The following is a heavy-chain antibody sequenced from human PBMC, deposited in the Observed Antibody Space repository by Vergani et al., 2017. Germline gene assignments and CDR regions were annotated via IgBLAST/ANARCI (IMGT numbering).Heavy chain of an antibody. CDR1: GFTFSSHA. V-gene: IGHV3-23*04. CDR2: IVGSGGRT. Sequence: VHLVESGGGVVQPGRSLRLSCAASGFTFSSHAMTWVRQAPGKGLEWVSAIVGSGGRTYYADSVKGRFTISRDNSKNTLYLQLNSLRADDTAVYYCAKSRGYYSTDGFDIWGQGTMVTVSS. CDR3: AKSRGYYSTDGFDI. J-gene: IGHJ3*02. D-gene: IGHD2-15*01.